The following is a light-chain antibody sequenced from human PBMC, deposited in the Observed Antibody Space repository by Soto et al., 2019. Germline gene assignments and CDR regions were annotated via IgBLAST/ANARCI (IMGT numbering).Light chain of an antibody. CDR2: DVS. V-gene: IGKV1-5*01. J-gene: IGKJ1*01. CDR3: QQYRT. Sequence: MTQSPATLSVYPGERATLSCRASQTITSSLAWYQQKPGKAPKLLIFDVSRLETGVPSRFNGSGSGTEFTLTISSLQPEDFATYYCQQYRTFGQGTQVEIK. CDR1: QTITSS.